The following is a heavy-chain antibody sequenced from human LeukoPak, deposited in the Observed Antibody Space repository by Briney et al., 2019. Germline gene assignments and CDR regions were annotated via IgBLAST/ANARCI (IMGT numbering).Heavy chain of an antibody. D-gene: IGHD3-10*01. V-gene: IGHV3-48*04. CDR3: ARPGMVRGVIITSGYYYYGMDV. Sequence: PGGSLRLSCAAFGFTLSSYWMSWVRQAPGKGLEWVSYISSSGSTIYYADSVKGRFTISRDNAKNSLYLQMNSLRAEDTAVYYCARPGMVRGVIITSGYYYYGMDVWGQGTTVTVSS. CDR2: ISSSGSTI. CDR1: GFTLSSYW. J-gene: IGHJ6*02.